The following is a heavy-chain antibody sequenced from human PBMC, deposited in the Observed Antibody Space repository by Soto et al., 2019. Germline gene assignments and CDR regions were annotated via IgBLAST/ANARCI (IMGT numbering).Heavy chain of an antibody. V-gene: IGHV1-24*01. Sequence: GASVKVSCKVSGYTLTEISMHWVRQAPGKGLEWMGGFDPEDGETIYAQKFQGRVTMTEDTSTDTAYMELSTLRSEDTAVYYCATFRLGGYYDTSGYYGMDVWGQGTTVTVSS. D-gene: IGHD3-22*01. CDR2: FDPEDGET. CDR1: GYTLTEIS. J-gene: IGHJ6*02. CDR3: ATFRLGGYYDTSGYYGMDV.